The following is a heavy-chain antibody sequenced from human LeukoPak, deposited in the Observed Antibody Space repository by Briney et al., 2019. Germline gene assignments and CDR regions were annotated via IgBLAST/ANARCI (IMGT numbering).Heavy chain of an antibody. V-gene: IGHV4-38-2*02. J-gene: IGHJ4*02. D-gene: IGHD3-10*01. CDR3: ARDHYGSGSYYNRYPYYFDY. Sequence: SETLSLTCAVSGYSISSGYYWGWIRQPPGKGLEWIGSIYYSGSTYYNPSLKSRVTVSVDTSKNQFSLKLSSVTAADTAVYYCARDHYGSGSYYNRYPYYFDYWGQGTLVTVSS. CDR1: GYSISSGYY. CDR2: IYYSGST.